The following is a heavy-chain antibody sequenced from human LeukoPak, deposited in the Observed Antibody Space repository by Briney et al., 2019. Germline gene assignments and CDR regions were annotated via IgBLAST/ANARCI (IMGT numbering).Heavy chain of an antibody. V-gene: IGHV4-39*01. Sequence: SETLSLTCTVSGASISSSTYYWGWIRQPPGKGLEWIGTVYYSGGTSYYPSLKSRVTISVDTSKNQFSLKLTSVTAADTAVYYCATQAADGPLDYWGQGTLVTVSS. CDR2: VYYSGGT. CDR3: ATQAADGPLDY. CDR1: GASISSSTYY. D-gene: IGHD3/OR15-3a*01. J-gene: IGHJ4*02.